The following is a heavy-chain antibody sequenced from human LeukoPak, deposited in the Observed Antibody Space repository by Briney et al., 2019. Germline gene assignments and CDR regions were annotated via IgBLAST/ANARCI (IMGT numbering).Heavy chain of an antibody. V-gene: IGHV4-61*02. CDR1: GGSISSGSYY. J-gene: IGHJ3*02. Sequence: SQTLSLTCTVSGGSISSGSYYWSWIRQPAGTGLEWIGRIYTSGSTNYNPSLKSRVTISVDTSKNQFSLKLSSVTAADTAVYYCARGHYHDSSGYYYDDDAFDIWGQGTMVTVSS. CDR3: ARGHYHDSSGYYYDDDAFDI. D-gene: IGHD3-22*01. CDR2: IYTSGST.